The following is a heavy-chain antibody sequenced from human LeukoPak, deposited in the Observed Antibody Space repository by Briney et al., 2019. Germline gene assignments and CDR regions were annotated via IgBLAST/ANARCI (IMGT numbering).Heavy chain of an antibody. V-gene: IGHV3-7*01. CDR3: ARGAYSFVY. J-gene: IGHJ4*02. Sequence: GGSLRLSCATSGLTFSNYWMSWVRQAPGKGLEWVANIKQDGSEKYYVDSVKGRFTISRDNAKKSLFLQMNGLRVEDTAVYYCARGAYSFVYWGQGTLVTVSS. D-gene: IGHD4-11*01. CDR1: GLTFSNYW. CDR2: IKQDGSEK.